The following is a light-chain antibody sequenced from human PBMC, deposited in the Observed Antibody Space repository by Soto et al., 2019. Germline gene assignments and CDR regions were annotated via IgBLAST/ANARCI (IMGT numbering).Light chain of an antibody. CDR3: QQYNDWPLT. CDR1: QSVSDN. CDR2: GAS. V-gene: IGKV3D-15*01. J-gene: IGKJ4*01. Sequence: EIVLTQSPATLSVSPGERVTLSCRASQSVSDNLAWYQQEPGQAPRLLIYGASIRAPDIPARFSGSGSGTEFSLTISSLQSEAFAVYYCQQYNDWPLTFGGGTKVEIK.